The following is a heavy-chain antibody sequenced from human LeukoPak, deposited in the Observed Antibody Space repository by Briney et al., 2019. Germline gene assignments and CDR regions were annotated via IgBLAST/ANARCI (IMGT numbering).Heavy chain of an antibody. CDR3: ARTPRGYSYGYYFDY. V-gene: IGHV3-9*01. J-gene: IGHJ4*02. Sequence: SGGSLRLSCAASGFTFYDYAMHWVRQAPGKGLEWVSGISWNSGSIGYADSVKGRFTISRNNAKTSLYLQMNSLRAEDTALYYCARTPRGYSYGYYFDYWGQGTLVTVSS. CDR2: ISWNSGSI. D-gene: IGHD5-18*01. CDR1: GFTFYDYA.